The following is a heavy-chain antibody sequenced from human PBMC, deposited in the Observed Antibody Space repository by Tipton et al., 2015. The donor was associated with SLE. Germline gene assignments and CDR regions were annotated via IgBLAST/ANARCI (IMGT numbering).Heavy chain of an antibody. V-gene: IGHV3-7*03. D-gene: IGHD2-2*01. CDR2: IKQDGSEK. J-gene: IGHJ4*02. CDR1: GFTFSSYW. Sequence: SLRLSCAASGFTFSSYWMSWVRQAPGKGLEWVANIKQDGSEKYYVDSVKGRFTISRDNAKNSLYLQMNSLRAEDTAVYYCARQDIVVVPAVSYYFDYWGQGTLVTVSS. CDR3: ARQDIVVVPAVSYYFDY.